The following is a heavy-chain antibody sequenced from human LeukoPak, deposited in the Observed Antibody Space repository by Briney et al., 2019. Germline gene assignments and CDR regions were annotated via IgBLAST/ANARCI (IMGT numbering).Heavy chain of an antibody. J-gene: IGHJ4*02. CDR3: AKGAYDYIEIAYFDY. D-gene: IGHD5-12*01. V-gene: IGHV3-23*01. Sequence: PGRSLRLSCAASGFTFSSYSMNWVRQAPGKGLEWVAVLIGSSGATDYADSVKGRFTISRDNSKNTLFLQMNSLRAEDTAIYYCAKGAYDYIEIAYFDYWGQGALVTVSS. CDR1: GFTFSSYS. CDR2: LIGSSGAT.